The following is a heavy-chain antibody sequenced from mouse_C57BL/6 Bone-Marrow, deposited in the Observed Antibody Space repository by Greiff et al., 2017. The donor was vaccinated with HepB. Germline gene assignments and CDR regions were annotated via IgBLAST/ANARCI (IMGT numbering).Heavy chain of an antibody. CDR2: IHPNSGST. CDR1: GYTFTSYW. Sequence: QVHVKQPGAELVKPGASVKLSCKASGYTFTSYWMHWVKQRPGQGLVWIGMIHPNSGSTNYNEKFKSKATLTVDKSSSTAYMQLSSLTSEDSAVYYCARERLRRYYYAMDYWGQGTSVTVSS. CDR3: ARERLRRYYYAMDY. J-gene: IGHJ4*01. V-gene: IGHV1-64*01. D-gene: IGHD2-4*01.